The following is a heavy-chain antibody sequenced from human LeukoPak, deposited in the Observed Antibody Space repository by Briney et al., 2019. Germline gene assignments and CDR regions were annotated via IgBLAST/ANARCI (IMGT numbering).Heavy chain of an antibody. D-gene: IGHD5-18*01. Sequence: GGSLRLSCAASGFTFSSYGIHWVRQAPGKGLEWVAFIRYDGSNKYYADSMKGRFTISRDNSKNTLYLQMNSPRTEDTAVYYCAVVSGYSYGYISYWGQGTLVIVSS. J-gene: IGHJ4*02. CDR1: GFTFSSYG. CDR2: IRYDGSNK. V-gene: IGHV3-30*02. CDR3: AVVSGYSYGYISY.